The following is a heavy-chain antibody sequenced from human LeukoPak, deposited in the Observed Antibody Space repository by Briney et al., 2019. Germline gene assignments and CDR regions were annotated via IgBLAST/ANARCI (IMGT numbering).Heavy chain of an antibody. CDR3: VAVPENWFDP. Sequence: WGSLRLSCAASGFTFSTSWMHWVRQVPGKGLEWVSRIRRDGTFTNYADSVKGRFTISRDNAKNTLYLQMNSLRAEDTAVYYCVAVPENWFDPWGQGTLVTVSS. D-gene: IGHD6-19*01. V-gene: IGHV3-74*01. CDR2: IRRDGTFT. CDR1: GFTFSTSW. J-gene: IGHJ5*02.